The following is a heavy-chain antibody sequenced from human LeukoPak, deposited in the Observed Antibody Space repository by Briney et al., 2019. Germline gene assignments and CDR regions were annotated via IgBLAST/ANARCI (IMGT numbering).Heavy chain of an antibody. V-gene: IGHV4-39*01. D-gene: IGHD6-6*01. CDR2: IYYSGSK. CDR1: GGSISSSSYY. CDR3: ARRLIAARGGWFDP. Sequence: SETLSLTCTVSGGSISSSSYYWGWHRQPPGTGGEWIGSIYYSGSKYYNPSLKSRVTICGDTSKKEFSLKLSSVTAADTAVYYCARRLIAARGGWFDPWGQGTLVTVSS. J-gene: IGHJ5*02.